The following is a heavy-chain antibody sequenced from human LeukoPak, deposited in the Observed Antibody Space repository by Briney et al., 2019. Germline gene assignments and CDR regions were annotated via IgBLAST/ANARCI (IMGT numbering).Heavy chain of an antibody. J-gene: IGHJ4*02. CDR2: ISGSGGST. Sequence: PGGSLRLSCAASGFTFSSYAMSWVRQAPGKGLEWVSAISGSGGSTYYADSVKGRFTISRDNSKNTLYLQMNSLRAEDTSVYYCAHCSSTSCYDGHFDYWGQGTLVTVSS. CDR1: GFTFSSYA. D-gene: IGHD2-2*01. CDR3: AHCSSTSCYDGHFDY. V-gene: IGHV3-23*01.